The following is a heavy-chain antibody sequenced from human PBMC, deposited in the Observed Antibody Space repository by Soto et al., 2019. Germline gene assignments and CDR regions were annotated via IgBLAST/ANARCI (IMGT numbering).Heavy chain of an antibody. CDR3: ARVLELHPARETDY. D-gene: IGHD1-7*01. CDR2: ISSSSSYI. Sequence: PGGSLRLSCAASGFTFSSYSMNWVRQAPGKGLEWVSSISSSSSYIYYADSVKGRFTISRDNAKNSLYLQMNSLRAEDTAVYYCARVLELHPARETDYWGQGTLVTVSS. CDR1: GFTFSSYS. J-gene: IGHJ4*02. V-gene: IGHV3-21*01.